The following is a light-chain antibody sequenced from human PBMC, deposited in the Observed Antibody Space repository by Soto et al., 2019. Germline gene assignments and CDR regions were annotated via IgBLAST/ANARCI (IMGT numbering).Light chain of an antibody. J-gene: IGKJ4*01. CDR1: ESVSDNY. CDR2: GAS. V-gene: IGKV3-20*01. CDR3: QQYGSSPLT. Sequence: EIVLTQSPGTLSLSPGERATLSCRASESVSDNYLAWYQQRSGQAPRLVIYGASSRASAVPDRFSGSGSGADFTLTIRRLEPEDFAVYSCQQYGSSPLTFGGGTKVEI.